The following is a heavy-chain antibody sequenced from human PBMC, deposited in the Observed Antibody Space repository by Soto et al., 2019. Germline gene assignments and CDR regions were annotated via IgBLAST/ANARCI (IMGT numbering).Heavy chain of an antibody. J-gene: IGHJ6*02. D-gene: IGHD5-18*01. CDR3: AKGGVERGWIQLTSTVSNYYYYYGMDV. Sequence: PGGSLRLSCAASGFTFSSYAMSWVRQAPGKGLEWVSAISGSGGSTYYADSVKGRFTISRDNSKNTLYLQMNSLRAEDTAVYYCAKGGVERGWIQLTSTVSNYYYYYGMDVWGQGTTVTVSS. CDR2: ISGSGGST. CDR1: GFTFSSYA. V-gene: IGHV3-23*01.